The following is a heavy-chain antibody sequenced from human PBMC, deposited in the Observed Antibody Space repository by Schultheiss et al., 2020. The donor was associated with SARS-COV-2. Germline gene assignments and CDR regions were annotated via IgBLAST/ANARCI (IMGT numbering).Heavy chain of an antibody. CDR2: IQSTGST. Sequence: SETLSLTCIVSGGSISSYYWSWIRQPAGKGLEWIGRIQSTGSTDHNSSLKSRVIMSVDTSKNQFSLKLSSVTAADTAVYYCARTYCSSTSCLYGYYYYYMDVWGKGTTVTVSS. CDR1: GGSISSYY. V-gene: IGHV4-4*07. D-gene: IGHD2-2*01. CDR3: ARTYCSSTSCLYGYYYYYMDV. J-gene: IGHJ6*03.